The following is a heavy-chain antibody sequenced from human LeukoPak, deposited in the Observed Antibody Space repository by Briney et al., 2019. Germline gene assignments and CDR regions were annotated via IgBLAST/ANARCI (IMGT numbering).Heavy chain of an antibody. V-gene: IGHV3-21*01. J-gene: IGHJ6*03. Sequence: GGSLRLSCAASGLTFSSYVMHWVRQAPGKGLEWVSSISSSSSYIYYADSVKGRFTISRDNAKNSLYLQMNSLRAEDTAVYYCARDGSCSSTSCYRSYYYMDVWGKGTTVTVSS. CDR3: ARDGSCSSTSCYRSYYYMDV. CDR2: ISSSSSYI. CDR1: GLTFSSYV. D-gene: IGHD2-2*01.